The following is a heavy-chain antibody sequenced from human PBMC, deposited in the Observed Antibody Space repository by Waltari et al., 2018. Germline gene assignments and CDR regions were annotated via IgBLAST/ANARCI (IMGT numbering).Heavy chain of an antibody. CDR3: AREVGYGDFSLGY. CDR1: GGTFSSYA. J-gene: IGHJ4*02. Sequence: QVQLVQSGAEVKKPGSSVKVSCKASGGTFSSYAISWVRQAPGQGLEWMGGIFPIFGTANNEQKFQGRVTITADESTSTAYMELSSLRSEDTAVYYCAREVGYGDFSLGYWGQGTLVTVSS. CDR2: IFPIFGTA. D-gene: IGHD4-17*01. V-gene: IGHV1-69*01.